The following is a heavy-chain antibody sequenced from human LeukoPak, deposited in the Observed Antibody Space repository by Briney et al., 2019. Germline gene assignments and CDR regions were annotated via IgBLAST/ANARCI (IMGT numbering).Heavy chain of an antibody. CDR2: INNDGRST. J-gene: IGHJ4*02. CDR3: ARDSGYGFDH. Sequence: GGSLRLTCAASGFTFRSHWMHWVRQAPGKGLVWVSRINNDGRSTSYADSVKGRLTISRDNAKNTLYLQMNSLKAEDTAVYYCARDSGYGFDHWGQGTPVTAPS. V-gene: IGHV3-74*01. D-gene: IGHD5-12*01. CDR1: GFTFRSHW.